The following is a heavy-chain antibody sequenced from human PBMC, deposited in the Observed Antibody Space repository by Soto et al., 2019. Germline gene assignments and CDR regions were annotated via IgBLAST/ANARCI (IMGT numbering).Heavy chain of an antibody. CDR3: ARDRGLAPESLLNWFDP. CDR2: INPSGGST. Sequence: ASVKVSCKASGYTFTSYYMHWVRQAPGQGLEWMGIINPSGGSTSYAQKFQGRVTMTRDTSTSTVYMELSSLRSEDTAVYYCARDRGLAPESLLNWFDPWGQGTLVTVSS. CDR1: GYTFTSYY. D-gene: IGHD3-10*01. J-gene: IGHJ5*02. V-gene: IGHV1-46*03.